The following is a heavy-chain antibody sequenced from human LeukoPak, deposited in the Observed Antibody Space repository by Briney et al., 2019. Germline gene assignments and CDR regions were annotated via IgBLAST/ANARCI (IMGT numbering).Heavy chain of an antibody. J-gene: IGHJ3*02. Sequence: SETLSLTCTVSGGSISSYYWSWIRQPPGKGLEWIGDIDYSGSTNYNPSLKSRGTISVGTSKNQFSLKLSSVTAADTAVYYCASNYYYDSSGYYAFDIWGQGTMVTVSS. V-gene: IGHV4-59*01. D-gene: IGHD3-22*01. CDR2: IDYSGST. CDR3: ASNYYYDSSGYYAFDI. CDR1: GGSISSYY.